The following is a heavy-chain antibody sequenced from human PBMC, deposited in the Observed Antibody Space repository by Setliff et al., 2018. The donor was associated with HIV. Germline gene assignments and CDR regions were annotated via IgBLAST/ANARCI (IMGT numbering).Heavy chain of an antibody. CDR3: TRDRRGSNSWSGYNGGFDY. CDR1: GFTFGNYA. D-gene: IGHD3-3*01. CDR2: IRRETYGGTT. V-gene: IGHV3-49*03. Sequence: PGGSLRLSCLGSGFTFGNYAVSWFRQAPGKGLEWISFIRRETYGGTTEYAASVKGRYTTSRDDSKTIAYLQMNSLTTEDTAVYFCTRDRRGSNSWSGYNGGFDYWGQGTLVTVS. J-gene: IGHJ4*02.